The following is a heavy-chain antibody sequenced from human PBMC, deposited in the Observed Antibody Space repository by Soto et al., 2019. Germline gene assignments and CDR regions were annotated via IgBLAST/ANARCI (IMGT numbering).Heavy chain of an antibody. CDR1: GFNFSNYA. CDR3: AKGQGSSCYELGY. Sequence: GGSLRLSSAASGFNFSNYAVTWVLQEPEKGLEWASTISGSGGSTYYADSVKGRFTISRDNSKTTLYLQMISLRAEDTSVYHCAKGQGSSCYELGYWRQGSLVTVSS. D-gene: IGHD5-12*01. CDR2: ISGSGGST. V-gene: IGHV3-23*01. J-gene: IGHJ4*02.